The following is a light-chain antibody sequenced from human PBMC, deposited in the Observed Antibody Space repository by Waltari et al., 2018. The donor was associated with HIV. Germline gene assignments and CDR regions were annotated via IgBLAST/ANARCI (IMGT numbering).Light chain of an antibody. CDR3: SSYRTTFI. Sequence: QSALTQPASMSGSPGQSITISCAGPTSDIGPSHSVSWYQQHTDRAPKLIIYDVSYRPSGCDSRFSGSKSGNTASLTISDLRSDDEAVYYCSSYRTTFIFGAGTKLNVL. CDR2: DVS. J-gene: IGLJ2*01. V-gene: IGLV2-14*03. CDR1: TSDIGPSHS.